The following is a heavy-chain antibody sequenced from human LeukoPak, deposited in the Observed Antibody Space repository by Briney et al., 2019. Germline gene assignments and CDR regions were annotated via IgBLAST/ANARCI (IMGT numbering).Heavy chain of an antibody. CDR3: TRVYGYDFWSGYYLGGFDY. CDR2: IRSKAYGGTT. D-gene: IGHD3-3*01. V-gene: IGHV3-49*04. CDR1: GFTFGDYA. J-gene: IGHJ4*02. Sequence: GGSLRLSCTASGFTFGDYAMSWVRQAPGKGLEWVGFIRSKAYGGTTEYAASVKDRFTISRDDSKSIAYLQMSSLKTEDTAVYYCTRVYGYDFWSGYYLGGFDYWGQGTLVTVSS.